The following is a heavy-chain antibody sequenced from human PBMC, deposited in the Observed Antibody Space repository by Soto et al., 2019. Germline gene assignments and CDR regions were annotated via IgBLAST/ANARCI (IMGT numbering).Heavy chain of an antibody. D-gene: IGHD5-12*01. CDR1: GFTFSNFA. CDR3: AKDAVSGYGVWLAEY. J-gene: IGHJ4*02. Sequence: EVQLLESGGGLGQPGGSLRLSCAASGFTFSNFAMIWVRQSPGKGLEWVSGIYGGGGTTNYADSVKGRLTISRDNSKNTLYLQMNRLRVEDTAVYICAKDAVSGYGVWLAEYWGQGTLVTVSS. CDR2: IYGGGGTT. V-gene: IGHV3-23*01.